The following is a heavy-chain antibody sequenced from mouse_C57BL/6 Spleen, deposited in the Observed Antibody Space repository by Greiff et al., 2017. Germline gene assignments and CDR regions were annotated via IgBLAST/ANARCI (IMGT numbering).Heavy chain of an antibody. Sequence: VQLQQSGPGLVKPGASVKISCKASGYTFTDSYMNWVKQSHGKSLEWIGDINPNNVGTSYNQKFKGKATLTVDKPSSTAYMELRSLTSEDSAVYYCARDYSNYVAMDYWGQGTSVTVSS. CDR1: GYTFTDSY. CDR2: INPNNVGT. CDR3: ARDYSNYVAMDY. D-gene: IGHD2-5*01. V-gene: IGHV1-26*01. J-gene: IGHJ4*01.